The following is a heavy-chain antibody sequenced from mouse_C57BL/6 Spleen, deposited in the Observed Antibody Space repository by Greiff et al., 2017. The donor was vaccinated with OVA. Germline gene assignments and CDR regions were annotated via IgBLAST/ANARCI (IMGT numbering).Heavy chain of an antibody. Sequence: EVKLQESGPGLVKPSQSLSLTCSVTGYSITSGYYWNWIRQFPGNKLEWMGYISYDGSNNYNPSLKNRISITRDTSKNQFFLKLNSVTTEDTATYYCARGGYDYDMAYWGQGTLVTVSA. V-gene: IGHV3-6*01. CDR3: ARGGYDYDMAY. CDR2: ISYDGSN. J-gene: IGHJ3*01. CDR1: GYSITSGYY. D-gene: IGHD2-4*01.